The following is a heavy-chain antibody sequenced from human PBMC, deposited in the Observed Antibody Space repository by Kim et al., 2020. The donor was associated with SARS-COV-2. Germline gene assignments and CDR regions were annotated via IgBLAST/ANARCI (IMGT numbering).Heavy chain of an antibody. CDR1: GGSISSYY. D-gene: IGHD6-13*01. CDR3: ARTRGYSSSWNHNWFDP. J-gene: IGHJ5*02. V-gene: IGHV4-59*01. Sequence: SETLSLTCTVSGGSISSYYWSWIRQPPGKGLEWIGYIYYSGSTNYNPSLKSRVTISVDTSKNQFSLKLSSVTAADTAVYYCARTRGYSSSWNHNWFDPWGQGTLVTVSS. CDR2: IYYSGST.